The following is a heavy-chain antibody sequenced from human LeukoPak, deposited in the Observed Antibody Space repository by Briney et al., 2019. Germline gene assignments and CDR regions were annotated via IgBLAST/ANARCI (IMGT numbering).Heavy chain of an antibody. Sequence: SETLSLPCTVSGGSISSGGYYWSWIRQHPGKGLEWIGYIYYSGSTYYNPSLKSRVTISVDTSKNQFSLKLSSVTAADTAVYYCARSPANYYGSGSYYMDYWGQGTLVTVSS. D-gene: IGHD3-10*01. V-gene: IGHV4-31*03. CDR1: GGSISSGGYY. CDR2: IYYSGST. CDR3: ARSPANYYGSGSYYMDY. J-gene: IGHJ4*02.